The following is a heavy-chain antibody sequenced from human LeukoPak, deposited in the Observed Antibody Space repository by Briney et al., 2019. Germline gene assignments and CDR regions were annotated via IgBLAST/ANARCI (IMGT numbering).Heavy chain of an antibody. V-gene: IGHV3-33*01. Sequence: PGGSPRLSCAASGFTFSTYGMHWVRQAPGKGLEWVTLVWSYGNRKFYADSVKGRFTISRDNSKNTLYLQKNSLRAEDTAVYYCVRVLTVTFDSWGQGTLVTVSS. CDR1: GFTFSTYG. D-gene: IGHD4-17*01. CDR2: VWSYGNRK. J-gene: IGHJ4*02. CDR3: VRVLTVTFDS.